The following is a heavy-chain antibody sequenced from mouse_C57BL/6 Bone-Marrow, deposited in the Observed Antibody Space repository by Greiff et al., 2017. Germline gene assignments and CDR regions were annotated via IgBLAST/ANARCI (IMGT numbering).Heavy chain of an antibody. V-gene: IGHV5-17*01. CDR2: ISSGSSTI. J-gene: IGHJ2*01. Sequence: EVKLMESGGGLVKPGGSLKLSCAASGFTFSDYGMHWVRQAPEKGLEWVAYISSGSSTIYYADTVKGRFTISRDNAKNTLFLQMTSLRSEDTAMYYCARLGVTTVVGPFDDWGKGTTLTVSS. CDR1: GFTFSDYG. CDR3: ARLGVTTVVGPFDD. D-gene: IGHD1-1*01.